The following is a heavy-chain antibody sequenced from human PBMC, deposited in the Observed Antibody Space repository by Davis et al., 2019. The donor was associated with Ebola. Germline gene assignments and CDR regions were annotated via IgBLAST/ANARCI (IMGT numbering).Heavy chain of an antibody. CDR2: ISSSSSYI. V-gene: IGHV3-21*01. CDR1: GFTFSSYS. Sequence: GESLKISCAASGFTFSSYSMNWVRQAPGKGLEWVSSISSSSSYIYYADSVKGRFTISRDNAKNSLYLQMNSLRAEDTAVYYCAREAEDYYGMDVWGKGTTVTVSS. CDR3: AREAEDYYGMDV. D-gene: IGHD6-19*01. J-gene: IGHJ6*04.